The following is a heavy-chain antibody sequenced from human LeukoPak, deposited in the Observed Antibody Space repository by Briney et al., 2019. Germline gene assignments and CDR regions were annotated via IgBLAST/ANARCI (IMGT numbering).Heavy chain of an antibody. CDR1: GGSISSSHFY. D-gene: IGHD6-13*01. CDR3: ARQESSNWD. V-gene: IGHV4-39*01. J-gene: IGHJ4*02. CDR2: IYYSGIT. Sequence: SETLSLTCTVSGGSISSSHFYWGWIRQPPGKGLEWIGTIYYSGITYYNPSLKSRLTISVDASKNQFSPRLSSVTAADTAVYYCARQESSNWDWGQGTLVTVSS.